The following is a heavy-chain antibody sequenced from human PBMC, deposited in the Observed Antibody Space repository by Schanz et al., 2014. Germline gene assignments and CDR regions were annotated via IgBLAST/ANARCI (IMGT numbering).Heavy chain of an antibody. CDR1: GYPFSNYG. CDR3: PRDVPINDS. V-gene: IGHV1-18*01. CDR2: MSYNGNT. Sequence: QDQMVQSGAEVKKPGASVKVSCKASGYPFSNYGISWLRQAPGQGFEWMAWMSYNGNTKYAQSLQGRVTVTRDTSTSTSYMELRSLTSDDTAVYYCPRDVPINDSWGQGTPVTVSS. D-gene: IGHD2-2*01. J-gene: IGHJ5*01.